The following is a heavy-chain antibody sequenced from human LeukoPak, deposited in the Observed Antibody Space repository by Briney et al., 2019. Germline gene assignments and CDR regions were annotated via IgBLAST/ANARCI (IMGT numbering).Heavy chain of an antibody. Sequence: GGSLRLSCAASGFTVSSNYMSWVRQAPGKGLEWVSVIYSGGSTYYADSVKGRFTISRDNSKNTLYLQMNSLRVEDTAVYYCAGGFNWNYGRFAFWGQGTLVTVSS. CDR1: GFTVSSNY. CDR2: IYSGGST. V-gene: IGHV3-53*01. D-gene: IGHD1-7*01. J-gene: IGHJ4*02. CDR3: AGGFNWNYGRFAF.